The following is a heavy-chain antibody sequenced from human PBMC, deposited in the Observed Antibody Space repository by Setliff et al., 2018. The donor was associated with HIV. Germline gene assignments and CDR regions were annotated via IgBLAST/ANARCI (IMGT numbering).Heavy chain of an antibody. V-gene: IGHV4-4*02. CDR1: GDSISNNNW. Sequence: SETLSLTCAVSGDSISNNNWWSWVRQPPGKGLEWIGEIYHSGSTFYNPSLKSRVTISLDTSKNQFSLKLRSVTAADTAVYYCARVAAADDFDYWGQGTLVTVSS. D-gene: IGHD6-13*01. CDR3: ARVAAADDFDY. J-gene: IGHJ4*02. CDR2: IYHSGST.